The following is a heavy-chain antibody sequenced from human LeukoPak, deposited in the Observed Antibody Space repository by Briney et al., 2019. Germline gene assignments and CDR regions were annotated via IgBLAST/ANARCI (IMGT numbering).Heavy chain of an antibody. V-gene: IGHV3-21*01. CDR1: GFTFSTYS. CDR2: ISSSSSYI. Sequence: PGGFLRLSCAASGFTFSTYSMNWVRQAPGKGLEWVSSISSSSSYIYYADSVRGRFTISRDNAKNSLYLQMNSLRAEDTAVYYCARSRYCSGGNCYLDAFDIWGQGTMVTVSS. J-gene: IGHJ3*02. D-gene: IGHD2-15*01. CDR3: ARSRYCSGGNCYLDAFDI.